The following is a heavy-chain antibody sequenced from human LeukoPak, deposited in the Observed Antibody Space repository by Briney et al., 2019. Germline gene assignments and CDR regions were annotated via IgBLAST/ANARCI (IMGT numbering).Heavy chain of an antibody. CDR1: GGSISTYF. D-gene: IGHD6-6*01. Sequence: SETLSLTCTVSGGSISTYFCAWIRQPPGKGLEWIGYVSNSGSTNYNPSLKSRVTISVDTSKNQFSLKLNSLTPADTAVYYCALAARRSASFDYWGQGTLVTVSS. J-gene: IGHJ4*02. V-gene: IGHV4-59*01. CDR3: ALAARRSASFDY. CDR2: VSNSGST.